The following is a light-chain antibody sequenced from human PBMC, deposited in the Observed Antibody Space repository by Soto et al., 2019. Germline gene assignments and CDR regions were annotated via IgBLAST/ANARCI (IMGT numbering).Light chain of an antibody. CDR1: QSVSSN. CDR2: GAS. Sequence: EIVMTQSPATLSVSPGERATLSCRASQSVSSNLAWYQQKPGQAPRLLIYGASIRATGIPARFSGSGSGTEFTLTISSLQSEDFAFYYCQQYNNWPPYTFGQLTKLEIK. J-gene: IGKJ2*01. CDR3: QQYNNWPPYT. V-gene: IGKV3D-15*01.